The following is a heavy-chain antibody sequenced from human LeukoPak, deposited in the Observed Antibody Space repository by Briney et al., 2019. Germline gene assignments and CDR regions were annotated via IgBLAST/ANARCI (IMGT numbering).Heavy chain of an antibody. CDR2: IYYSGST. CDR3: ARGRWTEGYYFDY. J-gene: IGHJ4*02. D-gene: IGHD5-24*01. CDR1: GGSISSYY. Sequence: PSETLSLTCTASGGSISSYYWSWIRQPPGKGLEWIGYIYYSGSTNYNPSLKSRVTISVDTSKNQFSLKLSSVTAADTAVYYCARGRWTEGYYFDYWGQGTLVTASS. V-gene: IGHV4-59*01.